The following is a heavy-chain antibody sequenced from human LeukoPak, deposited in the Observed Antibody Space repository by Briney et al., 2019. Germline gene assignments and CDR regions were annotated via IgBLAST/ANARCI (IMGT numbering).Heavy chain of an antibody. D-gene: IGHD6-13*01. CDR3: ARDHPDGIAAAGPLDY. CDR2: ICAYNGNT. J-gene: IGHJ4*02. Sequence: GSSVKVSCKASGGTFSSYAISWVRQAPGQGLEWMGWICAYNGNTNYAQKLQGRVTMTTDTSTSTAYMELRSLRSDDTAVYYCARDHPDGIAAAGPLDYWGQGTLVTVSS. CDR1: GGTFSSYA. V-gene: IGHV1-18*01.